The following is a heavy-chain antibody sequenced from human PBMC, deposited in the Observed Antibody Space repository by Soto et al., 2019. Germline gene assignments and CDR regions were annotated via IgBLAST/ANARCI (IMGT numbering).Heavy chain of an antibody. J-gene: IGHJ6*02. Sequence: SETLSLTCTVSGGSISSGDYYWSWIRQPPGKGLEWIGYIYYSGSTYYTPSLKSRVTISVDTSKNQFSLKLSSVTAADTAVYYCARDSMVVRGVIPYYYYGMDVWGQGTTVTVSS. CDR3: ARDSMVVRGVIPYYYYGMDV. CDR2: IYYSGST. CDR1: GGSISSGDYY. V-gene: IGHV4-30-4*02. D-gene: IGHD3-10*01.